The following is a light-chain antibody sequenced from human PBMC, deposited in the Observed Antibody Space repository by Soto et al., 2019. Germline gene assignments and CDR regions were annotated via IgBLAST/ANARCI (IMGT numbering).Light chain of an antibody. CDR3: QQYGSPPPFT. Sequence: ELVLTQSPGTLSLSPGERATLSCRASQSVSSSYLAWYQQKPGQAPRLLIYGASSRATGIPDRFGGSGSGTDFTLTISRLEPEDFAVYYCQQYGSPPPFTFGQGTKV. J-gene: IGKJ1*01. V-gene: IGKV3-20*01. CDR2: GAS. CDR1: QSVSSSY.